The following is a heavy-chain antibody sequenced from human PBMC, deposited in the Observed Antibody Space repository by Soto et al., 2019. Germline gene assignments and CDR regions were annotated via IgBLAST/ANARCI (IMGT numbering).Heavy chain of an antibody. CDR3: ARQGSPEPFDI. J-gene: IGHJ3*02. V-gene: IGHV5-51*01. CDR2: IYPADSDT. Sequence: PGASLKISCKGSGYSFPTYWIAWVRQMPGKELEWMGIIYPADSDTRYSPSFQGQVTISADKSISTAYLQWSSLEASDTAIYYCARQGSPEPFDIWGPGTKVTVSS. CDR1: GYSFPTYW.